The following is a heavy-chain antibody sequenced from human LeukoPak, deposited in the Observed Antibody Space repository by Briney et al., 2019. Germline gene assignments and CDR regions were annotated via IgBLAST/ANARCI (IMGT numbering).Heavy chain of an antibody. Sequence: GGSLRLSCAASGFNVSSNYMSWIRQAPGKGLEWVSLLYSGGSAFHADSVKGRFTISRDNSKNTLYLQLNSLRAEDTAVYYCARAGGGYRYGSYYHFYMDVWGKGTTVTVSS. V-gene: IGHV3-53*01. J-gene: IGHJ6*03. CDR3: ARAGGGYRYGSYYHFYMDV. CDR1: GFNVSSNY. CDR2: LYSGGSA. D-gene: IGHD5-18*01.